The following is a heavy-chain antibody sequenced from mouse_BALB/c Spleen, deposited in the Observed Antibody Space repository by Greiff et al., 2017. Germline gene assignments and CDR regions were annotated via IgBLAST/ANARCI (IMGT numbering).Heavy chain of an antibody. CDR1: GFTFSSYT. Sequence: EVQVVESGGGLVKPGGSLKLSCAASGFTFSSYTMSWVRQTPEKRLEWVATISSGGSYTYYPDSVKGRFTISRDNAKNTLYLQMSSLKSEDTAMYYCTRDEDYYGNSYFDVWGAGTTVTVSS. CDR3: TRDEDYYGNSYFDV. V-gene: IGHV5-6-4*01. CDR2: ISSGGSYT. J-gene: IGHJ1*01. D-gene: IGHD2-1*01.